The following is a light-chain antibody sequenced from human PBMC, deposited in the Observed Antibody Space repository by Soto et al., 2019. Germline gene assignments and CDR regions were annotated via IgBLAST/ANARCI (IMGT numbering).Light chain of an antibody. J-gene: IGLJ2*01. CDR1: NSNLGAGYD. V-gene: IGLV1-40*01. Sequence: QSVLTQPPSVSGAPGQRVTISCTGNNSNLGAGYDVHWYQQLPGAAPKLVIFGNRNRPSGVPERFSGSKSGTSASLAITGLQAEDEADYYCSSYISSSTFVVFGGGTKLTVL. CDR3: SSYISSSTFVV. CDR2: GNR.